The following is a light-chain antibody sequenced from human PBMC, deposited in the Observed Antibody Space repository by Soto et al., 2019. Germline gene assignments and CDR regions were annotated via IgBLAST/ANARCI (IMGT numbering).Light chain of an antibody. J-gene: IGKJ1*01. CDR2: GVS. CDR3: QQYMSSVT. V-gene: IGKV3-20*01. CDR1: QRVDNTF. Sequence: EIVLTQSPGSLSLSPGERATLSCRASQRVDNTFFAWYQKKPGPAPRLLMYGVSKRATGIPDRFSGSGSGTDFTLTISRLEPEDFAVYYCQQYMSSVTFGQGTRVEIK.